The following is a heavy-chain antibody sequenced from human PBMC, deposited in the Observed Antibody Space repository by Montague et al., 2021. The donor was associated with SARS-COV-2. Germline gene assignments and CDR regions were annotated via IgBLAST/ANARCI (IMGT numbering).Heavy chain of an antibody. CDR1: GFSLDTSGEA. D-gene: IGHD1-14*01. J-gene: IGHJ2*01. V-gene: IGHV2-5*01. Sequence: PALVKPTQTLTLTCTFSGFSLDTSGEAVGWIRQPPGKALEWLAVIYWYDEGRYSPSLKSRLTIRKGTSKNQVVLTMTNMGPVDTATYFRGHFLHRGSPNWYFDFWGRGTLVTVSS. CDR3: GHFLHRGSPNWYFDF. CDR2: IYWYDEG.